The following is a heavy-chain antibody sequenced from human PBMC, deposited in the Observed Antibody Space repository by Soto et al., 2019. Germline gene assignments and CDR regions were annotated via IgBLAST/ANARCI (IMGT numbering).Heavy chain of an antibody. Sequence: QVQLVQCGTEVKKPGASVKVSCKASGYTFTSYGISWVRQAPGQGLEWMGWISAYNGNTNYAQKLQGRVTMTTDTSTSTAYIELRSLRSDYTAVYYCARDMGTAMAPGGMDVWGQGTTVTVSS. CDR3: ARDMGTAMAPGGMDV. V-gene: IGHV1-18*01. D-gene: IGHD5-18*01. J-gene: IGHJ6*02. CDR1: GYTFTSYG. CDR2: ISAYNGNT.